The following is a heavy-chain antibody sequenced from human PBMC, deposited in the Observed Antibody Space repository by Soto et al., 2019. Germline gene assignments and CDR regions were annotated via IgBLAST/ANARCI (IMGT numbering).Heavy chain of an antibody. CDR2: IYYSGST. CDR3: ARSQPREDYYSYGMDV. J-gene: IGHJ6*02. Sequence: QVQLQESGPGLVKPSQTLSLTCTVSGGSISSGGYYWSWIRQHPGKGLEWIGYIYYSGSTYYNPSLKSRVTISVDTSKNQSSLKLSSVTAAETAVYYCARSQPREDYYSYGMDVWGQGTTVTVSS. CDR1: GGSISSGGYY. V-gene: IGHV4-31*03.